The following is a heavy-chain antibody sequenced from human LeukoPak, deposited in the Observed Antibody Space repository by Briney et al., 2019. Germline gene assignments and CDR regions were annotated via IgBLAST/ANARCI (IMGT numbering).Heavy chain of an antibody. V-gene: IGHV4-59*08. CDR3: ARLGIGVVPSAMLGDYYFDY. D-gene: IGHD2-2*01. J-gene: IGHJ4*02. CDR1: GGSISSYY. Sequence: PSETLSLTCTVSGGSISSYYWSGIRQPPGKELEWMGYIYYSGSTNYNPSLTSRVNISVDTSKNQFSLKLTSVTAADPAVYYCARLGIGVVPSAMLGDYYFDYWGQGTLVTVSS. CDR2: IYYSGST.